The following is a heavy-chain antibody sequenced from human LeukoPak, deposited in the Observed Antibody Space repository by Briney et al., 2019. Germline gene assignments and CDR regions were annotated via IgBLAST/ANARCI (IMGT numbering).Heavy chain of an antibody. J-gene: IGHJ3*02. CDR3: ARGADSPGAFDI. D-gene: IGHD4/OR15-4a*01. CDR2: IYYSGST. CDR1: GGSISSSSYY. Sequence: SETLSLTCTVSGGSISSSSYYWGWIRQPPGKGLEWIGSIYYSGSTYYNPSLKSRVTISVDTSKNQFSLKLSSVTAADTAVYYCARGADSPGAFDIWGQGTMVTVSS. V-gene: IGHV4-39*07.